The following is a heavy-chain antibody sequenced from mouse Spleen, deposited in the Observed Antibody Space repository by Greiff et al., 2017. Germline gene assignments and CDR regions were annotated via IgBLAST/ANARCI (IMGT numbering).Heavy chain of an antibody. D-gene: IGHD1-2*01. CDR3: ARGGTTAYFDY. V-gene: IGHV5-17*02. J-gene: IGHJ2*01. Sequence: EVQLVESGGGLVQPGGSRKLSCAASGFTFSSFGMHWVRQAPEKGLEWVAYISSGSSTIYYADTVKGRFTISRDNPKNTLFLQMTSLRSEDTAMYYCARGGTTAYFDYWGQGTTLTVSS. CDR2: ISSGSSTI. CDR1: GFTFSSFG.